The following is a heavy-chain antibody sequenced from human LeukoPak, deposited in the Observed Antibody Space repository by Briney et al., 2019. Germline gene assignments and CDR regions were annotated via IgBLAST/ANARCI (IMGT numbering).Heavy chain of an antibody. V-gene: IGHV3-53*01. CDR2: IYSGGST. CDR1: GITFSSYS. Sequence: GGSLRLSCGASGITFSSYSMNWVRQAPGKGLEWVSVIYSGGSTYYADSVKGRFTISRDNSKNTLYLQMNSLRAEDTAVYYCAGQQWLVLDDYYGMDVWGQGTTVTVSS. J-gene: IGHJ6*02. D-gene: IGHD6-19*01. CDR3: AGQQWLVLDDYYGMDV.